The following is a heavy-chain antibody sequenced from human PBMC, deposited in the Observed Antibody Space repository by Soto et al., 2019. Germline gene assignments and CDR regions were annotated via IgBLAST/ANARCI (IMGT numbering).Heavy chain of an antibody. CDR3: AELWFGIY. Sequence: SETLSLTCTVSGGSISSSSYYWGWIRQPPGKGLEWIGSIYYSGSTYYNPSLKSRVTISVDTSKNQFSLKLSSVTAADTAVYYCAELWFGIYWGQGTLVTVSS. CDR2: IYYSGST. V-gene: IGHV4-39*01. CDR1: GGSISSSSYY. J-gene: IGHJ4*02. D-gene: IGHD3-10*01.